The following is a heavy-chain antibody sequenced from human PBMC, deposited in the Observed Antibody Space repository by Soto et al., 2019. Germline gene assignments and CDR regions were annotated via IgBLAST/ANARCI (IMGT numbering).Heavy chain of an antibody. CDR1: GGSISSGGYY. CDR2: IYYSGST. Sequence: SETLSLTCTVSGGSISSGGYYWSWIRQHPGKGLEWIGYIYYSGSTYYNPSLKSRVTISVDASKNQFSLKLSSVTAADTAVYYCAISKEVITSYYFDYSGQGTPVT. V-gene: IGHV4-31*03. J-gene: IGHJ4*02. CDR3: AISKEVITSYYFDY. D-gene: IGHD3-22*01.